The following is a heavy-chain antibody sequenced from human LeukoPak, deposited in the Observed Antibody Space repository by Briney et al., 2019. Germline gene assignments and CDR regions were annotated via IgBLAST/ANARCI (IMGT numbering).Heavy chain of an antibody. CDR3: AKGQDAAVVAAASSDY. CDR1: GFTFSSYA. CDR2: ISGSGVST. V-gene: IGHV3-23*01. Sequence: GGSLRLSCAASGFTFSSYAMSWVRQAPGKGLEWVSAISGSGVSTYHADSVKGRFTISRDNSKNTLYLQIGSLRAEDTAVYYCAKGQDAAVVAAASSDYWGQGTLVTVSS. J-gene: IGHJ4*02. D-gene: IGHD2-15*01.